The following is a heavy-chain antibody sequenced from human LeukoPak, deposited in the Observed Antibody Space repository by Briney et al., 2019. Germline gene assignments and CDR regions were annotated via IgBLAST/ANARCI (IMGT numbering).Heavy chain of an antibody. Sequence: ASVKVSCKASGGTFSSYAISWVRQAPGQGLEWMGGIIPIFGTANYAQKFQGRVTITADESTSTAYMELSSLRSEDTAVYYCARPLTGYYYYYMDVWGKGTTVTISS. CDR1: GGTFSSYA. V-gene: IGHV1-69*01. CDR2: IIPIFGTA. J-gene: IGHJ6*03. D-gene: IGHD3-9*01. CDR3: ARPLTGYYYYYMDV.